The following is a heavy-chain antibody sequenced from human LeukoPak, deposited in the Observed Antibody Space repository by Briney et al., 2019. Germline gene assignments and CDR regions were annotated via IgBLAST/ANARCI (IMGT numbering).Heavy chain of an antibody. V-gene: IGHV3-11*06. CDR2: ISSSSSYT. D-gene: IGHD6-19*01. CDR3: ASGKQWLVGGDAFDI. Sequence: GGSLRLSCAASGFTFSDYYMSWIRQAPGKGLEWVSYISSSSSYTNYADSVKGRFTISRDNAKNSPYLQMNSLRAEDTAVYYCASGKQWLVGGDAFDIWGQGTMVTVSS. CDR1: GFTFSDYY. J-gene: IGHJ3*02.